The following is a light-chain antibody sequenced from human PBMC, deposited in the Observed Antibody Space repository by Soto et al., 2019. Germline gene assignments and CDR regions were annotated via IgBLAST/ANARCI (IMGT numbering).Light chain of an antibody. CDR1: HSVTNDF. CDR3: HQCSHSPLT. CDR2: DAV. J-gene: IGKJ1*01. Sequence: EIVLTQSPATLSLTLGERATLSCRASHSVTNDFLAWYQQKPGQPPRLIIEDAVDRATGVPDRFIGSGSGTDFTLTISRLEPEDFAVYYCHQCSHSPLTFGQGTKVEIK. V-gene: IGKV3-20*01.